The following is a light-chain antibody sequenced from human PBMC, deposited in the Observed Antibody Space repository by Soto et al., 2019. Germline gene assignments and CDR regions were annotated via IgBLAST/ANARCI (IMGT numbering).Light chain of an antibody. J-gene: IGLJ3*02. CDR1: SSNIGAGYD. CDR3: QSHDSSLSGYV. V-gene: IGLV1-40*01. Sequence: QSVLTQPPSVSGAPGQRVTISCTGSSSNIGAGYDVHWYQQFPGTAPKLLIYGDINRPSGVPDRVSGSRSGSSASLAITGLLPEDEADYYCQSHDSSLSGYVFGGGTKLTVL. CDR2: GDI.